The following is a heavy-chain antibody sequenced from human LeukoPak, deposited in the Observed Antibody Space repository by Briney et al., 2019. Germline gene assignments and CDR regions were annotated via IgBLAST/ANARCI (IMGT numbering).Heavy chain of an antibody. Sequence: GASVKVSCKASGYTFTSYAMHWVRQAPGQRLEWMGWINAGNGNTKYSQKFQGRVTMTEDTSTDTAYMELSSLRSEDTAVYYCATDNVRVPAAILLRFPYAFDIWGQGTMVTVSS. V-gene: IGHV1-3*01. D-gene: IGHD2-2*01. CDR2: INAGNGNT. CDR3: ATDNVRVPAAILLRFPYAFDI. CDR1: GYTFTSYA. J-gene: IGHJ3*02.